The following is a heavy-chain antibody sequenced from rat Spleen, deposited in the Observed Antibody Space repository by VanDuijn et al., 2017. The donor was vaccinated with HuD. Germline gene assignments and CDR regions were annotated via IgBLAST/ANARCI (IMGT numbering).Heavy chain of an antibody. Sequence: EVQLVESDGGLVQPGRSLKLSCAASGFTFSDYYMAWVRQAPTKGLEWVASISYDGLVPYYRDSVKGRCTISRDNSESTLYLQMDSLRSEDTATYYCTRDRLYFDDGSYYHSRVMDAWGQGASVTVSS. J-gene: IGHJ4*01. CDR2: ISYDGLVP. D-gene: IGHD1-12*02. CDR1: GFTFSDYY. V-gene: IGHV5-20*01. CDR3: TRDRLYFDDGSYYHSRVMDA.